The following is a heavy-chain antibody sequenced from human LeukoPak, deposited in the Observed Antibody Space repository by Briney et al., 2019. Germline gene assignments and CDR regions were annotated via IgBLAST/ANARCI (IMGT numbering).Heavy chain of an antibody. CDR1: GGSMSSFY. CDR2: IYTSGVT. V-gene: IGHV4-4*07. J-gene: IGHJ5*02. D-gene: IGHD1-26*01. Sequence: SETLSLTCTVSGGSMSSFYWDWIRQPAGKGLQWIGRIYTSGVTNYNPSLKSRVIMSVDTSKNQFSLKLSSLTAADTAVYYCARHEYSGSYYGLSWFDPWGQGTLVTVSS. CDR3: ARHEYSGSYYGLSWFDP.